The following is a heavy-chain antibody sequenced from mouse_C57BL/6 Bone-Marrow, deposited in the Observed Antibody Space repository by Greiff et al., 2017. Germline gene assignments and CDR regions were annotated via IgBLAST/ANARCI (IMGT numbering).Heavy chain of an antibody. CDR2: IWSGGST. D-gene: IGHD1-1*01. CDR1: GFSLTSYG. CDR3: DRNGAHYYGSSYEGYYFDY. Sequence: QVQLKQSGPGLAQPSQSLSITCTVSGFSLTSYGVHWVRQSPGKGLEWLGVIWSGGSTDYNAAFISRLSISKDNSKSQVFFKMNSLQADDTAIYYCDRNGAHYYGSSYEGYYFDYWGQGTTLTVSS. J-gene: IGHJ2*01. V-gene: IGHV2-2*01.